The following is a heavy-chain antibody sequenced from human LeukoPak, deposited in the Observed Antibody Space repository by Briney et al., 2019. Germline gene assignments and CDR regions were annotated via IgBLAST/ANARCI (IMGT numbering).Heavy chain of an antibody. Sequence: WASVKVSCKASGYTFTSYDINWVRQATGQGREWMGWMNPNSGNTGYAQKFQGRVTMTRNTSISTAYMELSSLRSEDTAVYYCARPYCSSTSCYSLVGYYGMDVWGQGTTVTVSS. J-gene: IGHJ6*02. V-gene: IGHV1-8*01. CDR1: GYTFTSYD. D-gene: IGHD2-2*01. CDR3: ARPYCSSTSCYSLVGYYGMDV. CDR2: MNPNSGNT.